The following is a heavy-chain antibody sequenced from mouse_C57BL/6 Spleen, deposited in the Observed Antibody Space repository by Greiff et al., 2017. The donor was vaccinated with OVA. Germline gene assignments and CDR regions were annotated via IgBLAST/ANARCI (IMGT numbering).Heavy chain of an antibody. CDR3: ARSEFITTVGAMDY. J-gene: IGHJ4*01. D-gene: IGHD1-1*01. Sequence: VQLQQSGPELVKPGASVKISCKASGYTFTDYYMNWVKQSHGKSLEWIGDINPNNGGTSYNQKFKGKATLTVDKSSSTAYMELRNLTSEDSAVYYCARSEFITTVGAMDYWGQGTSVTVSS. V-gene: IGHV1-26*01. CDR2: INPNNGGT. CDR1: GYTFTDYY.